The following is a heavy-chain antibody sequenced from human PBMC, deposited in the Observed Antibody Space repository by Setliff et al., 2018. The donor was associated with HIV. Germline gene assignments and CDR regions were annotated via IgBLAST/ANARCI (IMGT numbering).Heavy chain of an antibody. V-gene: IGHV1-8*02. CDR2: MNPNNGNT. D-gene: IGHD3-9*01. CDR3: ARDHGILTGYYTDH. CDR1: GYNFTDYD. Sequence: ASVKVSCKASGYNFTDYDINWVRQATGQGLEWMGWMNPNNGNTGYAEKLQGRVTMTTDTSASTAYMELRSLRSDDTAVYYCARDHGILTGYYTDHWGQGTLVTVSS. J-gene: IGHJ4*02.